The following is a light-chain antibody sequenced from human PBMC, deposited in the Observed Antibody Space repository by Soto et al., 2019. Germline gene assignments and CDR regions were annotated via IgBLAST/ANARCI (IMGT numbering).Light chain of an antibody. Sequence: EIVLTQSPGTLSLSPGERATLSCRASQSVSSSYLAWYQQKLGQAPRLLIYGASSRATGIPDRFSGSGSGTDFTLTISRLESEDFAVDYCQQYGSAPRPFGQGTQVQIK. CDR1: QSVSSSY. V-gene: IGKV3-20*01. CDR2: GAS. CDR3: QQYGSAPRP. J-gene: IGKJ1*01.